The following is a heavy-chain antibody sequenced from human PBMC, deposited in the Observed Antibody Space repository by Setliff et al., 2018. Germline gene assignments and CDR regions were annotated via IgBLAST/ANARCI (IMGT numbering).Heavy chain of an antibody. CDR3: RLAHCNDTSCEEALDY. D-gene: IGHD2-2*01. V-gene: IGHV4-34*01. J-gene: IGHJ4*02. CDR2: SNHGGST. CDR1: GESFSNNY. Sequence: KPSETLSLTCSVYGESFSNNYWSWIRQTPGKGLEWIGESNHGGSTSYHPSLKSRLTMSVDTSKNQFSLNLNSVTAADTAVYYFRLAHCNDTSCEEALDYWSQGTLVTVSS.